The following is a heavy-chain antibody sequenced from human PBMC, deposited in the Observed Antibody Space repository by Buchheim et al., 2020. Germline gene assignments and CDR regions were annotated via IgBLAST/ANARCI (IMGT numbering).Heavy chain of an antibody. D-gene: IGHD6-13*01. J-gene: IGHJ6*02. Sequence: EVQLLESGGGLVQPGGSLRLSCAASGFTFSSYAMSWVRQAPGKGLEWVSAISGSGGSTYYADSVKGRFTISRANSKNTMYLQMNSLRAEDTAVYYCAKSDSSSWYEKMGMDVWGQGTT. CDR1: GFTFSSYA. CDR2: ISGSGGST. V-gene: IGHV3-23*01. CDR3: AKSDSSSWYEKMGMDV.